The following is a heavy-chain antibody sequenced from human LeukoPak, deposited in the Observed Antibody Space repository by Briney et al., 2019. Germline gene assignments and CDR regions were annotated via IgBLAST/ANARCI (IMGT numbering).Heavy chain of an antibody. CDR2: TVPIYDAP. CDR3: ATSTDYYDASGFYY. D-gene: IGHD3-9*01. CDR1: GTSFKSYG. J-gene: IGHJ4*02. Sequence: ASVKVSCKASGTSFKSYGFHWVRQAPGQGLEWIGRTVPIYDAPIYAQKFHGRGTITAATSTTTVYMELSSLRSEDTAIFYCATSTDYYDASGFYYWGQGTLVSVSS. V-gene: IGHV1-69*06.